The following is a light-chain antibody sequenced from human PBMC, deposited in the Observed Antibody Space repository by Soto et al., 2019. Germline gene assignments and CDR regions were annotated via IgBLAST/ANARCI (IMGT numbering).Light chain of an antibody. CDR2: AAS. CDR1: QGISSY. J-gene: IGKJ2*01. Sequence: DIQLTQSPSFLSASVGDRVTITCRASQGISSYLACYQQKPGKAPKPLIYAASTLQSGVPSRFSGSGSGTEFALTISSLQPEDFATYYCQQLNSYPRMYTFGQGTKLEIK. V-gene: IGKV1-9*01. CDR3: QQLNSYPRMYT.